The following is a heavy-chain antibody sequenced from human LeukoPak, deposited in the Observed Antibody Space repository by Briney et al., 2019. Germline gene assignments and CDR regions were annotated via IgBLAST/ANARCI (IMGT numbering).Heavy chain of an antibody. J-gene: IGHJ3*02. D-gene: IGHD2/OR15-2a*01. CDR1: GGSISSRTYY. CDR3: AREWTTWGAFDI. Sequence: PSETLSLTCTVSGGSISSRTYYWGWIRQPPGKGLEWIGGIYYTGSTFYNPSLKSRVTISVDTSKNQFSLKLSSVTAADAAVYFCAREWTTWGAFDIWGQGTMVTVSS. CDR2: IYYTGST. V-gene: IGHV4-39*07.